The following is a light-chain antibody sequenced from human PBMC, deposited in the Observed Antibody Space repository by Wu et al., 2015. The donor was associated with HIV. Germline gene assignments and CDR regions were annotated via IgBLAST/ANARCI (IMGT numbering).Light chain of an antibody. CDR1: QNITKY. CDR2: DVL. V-gene: IGKV3-11*01. J-gene: IGKJ4*01. Sequence: VLTQSPGTLSLSSGERATLSCRASQNITKYLAWYQQRLGQPPRLLIYDVLNRATGIPVRFSGSGSATDFHLTISSLAPEDSAVYYCQQRDAWPLTFGGGPGRDQT. CDR3: QQRDAWPLT.